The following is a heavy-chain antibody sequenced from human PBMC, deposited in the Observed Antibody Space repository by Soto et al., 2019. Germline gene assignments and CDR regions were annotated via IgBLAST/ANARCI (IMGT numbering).Heavy chain of an antibody. CDR2: IGAGFGT. J-gene: IGHJ4*02. CDR1: GFTFGSYA. Sequence: EVQLLESGGGLVQPGGSLRLSCAASGFTFGSYAMSWVRQAPVKGLGWVSSIGAGFGTYYAESVKGRFTISRDNSKNTLYLQMNSLRAEDTAIYYCATPYSSSWFSPFDYWGQGSLVTVSS. D-gene: IGHD6-13*01. V-gene: IGHV3-23*01. CDR3: ATPYSSSWFSPFDY.